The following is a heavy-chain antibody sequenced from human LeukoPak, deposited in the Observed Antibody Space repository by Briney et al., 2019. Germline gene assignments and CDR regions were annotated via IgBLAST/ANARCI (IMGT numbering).Heavy chain of an antibody. D-gene: IGHD3-10*01. Sequence: SETLSLTCTVSGGSISSYYWSWLRQPPGKGLEWIGYIYYSGSTNYNPSLKSRVTISVDTSKNQFSLKLSSVTAADTAVYYCARSAMVRGYGMDVWGQGTTVTVSS. CDR2: IYYSGST. CDR1: GGSISSYY. V-gene: IGHV4-59*01. CDR3: ARSAMVRGYGMDV. J-gene: IGHJ6*02.